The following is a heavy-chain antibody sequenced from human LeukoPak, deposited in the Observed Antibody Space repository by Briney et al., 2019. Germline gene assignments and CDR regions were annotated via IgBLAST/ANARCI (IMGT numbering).Heavy chain of an antibody. CDR1: GYSFTAYY. CDR2: INPNSGGT. J-gene: IGHJ4*02. CDR3: ANQNVISALLFDN. Sequence: ASVKVSCKASGYSFTAYYIYWVRQAPGQGLEWMVWINPNSGGTNYAQNFQGRVTMTRDTSISTAYMELSGLRSDDTAVYYCANQNVISALLFDNWGQGTLVTVSS. D-gene: IGHD2/OR15-2a*01. V-gene: IGHV1-2*02.